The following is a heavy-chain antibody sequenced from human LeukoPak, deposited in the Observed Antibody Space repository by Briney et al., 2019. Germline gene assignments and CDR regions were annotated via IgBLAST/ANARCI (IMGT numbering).Heavy chain of an antibody. CDR3: AEARTYCSGGSCFYDY. Sequence: GGSLRLSCAASGFTFSSYAMTWVRQAPGKGLDYVSAISGSGDSTYYADSVKGRFTISRDNAKNTVYLQMNSLRAEDTAVYYCAEARTYCSGGSCFYDYWGQGTLVTVSS. CDR1: GFTFSSYA. J-gene: IGHJ4*02. V-gene: IGHV3-23*01. CDR2: ISGSGDST. D-gene: IGHD2-15*01.